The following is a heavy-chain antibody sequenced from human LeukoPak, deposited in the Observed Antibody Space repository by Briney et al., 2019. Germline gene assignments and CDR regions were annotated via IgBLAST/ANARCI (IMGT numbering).Heavy chain of an antibody. CDR2: IYPGDSDT. CDR3: ARQQIDAFDI. J-gene: IGHJ3*02. V-gene: IGHV5-51*01. Sequence: GGSLEISFKGSGYRFTSYWIGWGRPRPGKGLEWMGIIYPGDSDTRYSPSFQGQVTISAEKSISTAYLQWSSLKASDTAMYYCARQQIDAFDIWGQGTMVTVSS. CDR1: GYRFTSYW.